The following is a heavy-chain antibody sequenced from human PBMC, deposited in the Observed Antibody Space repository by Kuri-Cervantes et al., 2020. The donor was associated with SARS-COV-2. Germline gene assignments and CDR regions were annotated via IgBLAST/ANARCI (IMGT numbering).Heavy chain of an antibody. CDR3: ARGTYYYDSSGYPPDY. V-gene: IGHV3-7*01. CDR2: IKHDGSEK. CDR1: GFTFTSYW. D-gene: IGHD3-22*01. Sequence: GEYLKTSFAASGFTFTSYWLSWVRQAPGKGLEWVANIKHDGSEKYYVDSVKGRFTISRDKAKKSLYLQMNSLRAEDTAVYYCARGTYYYDSSGYPPDYWGQGTLVTVSS. J-gene: IGHJ4*02.